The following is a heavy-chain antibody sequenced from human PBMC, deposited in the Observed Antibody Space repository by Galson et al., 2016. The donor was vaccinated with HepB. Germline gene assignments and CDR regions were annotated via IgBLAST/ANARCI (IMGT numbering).Heavy chain of an antibody. CDR2: IYHSGTT. V-gene: IGHV4-4*02. CDR3: ARRPRDYYDSSGSLGY. Sequence: SETLSLTCAVSGVSISSSNWWSWVRQPPGKGLEWIGQIYHSGTTNYNPSLKSRVTISIDKSKNQFSLKLNPVTAADTAVYYCARRPRDYYDSSGSLGYWGQGTLVTVSS. D-gene: IGHD3-22*01. CDR1: GVSISSSNW. J-gene: IGHJ4*02.